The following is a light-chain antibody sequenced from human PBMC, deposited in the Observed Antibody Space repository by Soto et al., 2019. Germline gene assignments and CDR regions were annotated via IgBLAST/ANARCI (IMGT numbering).Light chain of an antibody. CDR3: QQSYSTPPRT. J-gene: IGKJ4*01. CDR1: QSISSY. V-gene: IGKV1-39*01. Sequence: DIQMTQSPSSLSASVGDRVTITCRASQSISSYLNWYQQKPGKAPKLLIYAASSLQSGVPSRFSGSGSGTDFTLTISSLQPEDFATYYYQQSYSTPPRTFGGGTKVEIK. CDR2: AAS.